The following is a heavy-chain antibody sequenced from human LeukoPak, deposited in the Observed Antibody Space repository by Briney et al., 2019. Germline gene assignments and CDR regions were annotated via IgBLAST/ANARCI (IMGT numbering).Heavy chain of an antibody. V-gene: IGHV3-48*04. CDR3: ARREYSYGWQPIPYPFDY. CDR2: ISSSSSTI. D-gene: IGHD5-18*01. CDR1: GFTFSSYS. J-gene: IGHJ4*02. Sequence: AGGSLRLSCAASGFTFSSYSMNWVRQAPGKGLEWVSYISSSSSTIYYADSVKGRFTISRDNAKNSLYLQMNSLRAEDTAVYYCARREYSYGWQPIPYPFDYWGQGTLVTVSS.